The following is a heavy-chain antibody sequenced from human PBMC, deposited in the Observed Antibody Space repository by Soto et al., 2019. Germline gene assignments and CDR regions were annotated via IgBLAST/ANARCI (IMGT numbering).Heavy chain of an antibody. CDR2: IWYDGSNK. Sequence: GGSLRLSCAASGFTFGSYGMHWVRQAPGKGLEWVAVIWYDGSNKYYADSVKGRFTISRDNSKNTLYLQMNSLRAEDTAVYYCARVKGSSSWPYYYYGMDAWGQGTTVTVSS. CDR1: GFTFGSYG. V-gene: IGHV3-33*01. J-gene: IGHJ6*02. D-gene: IGHD6-13*01. CDR3: ARVKGSSSWPYYYYGMDA.